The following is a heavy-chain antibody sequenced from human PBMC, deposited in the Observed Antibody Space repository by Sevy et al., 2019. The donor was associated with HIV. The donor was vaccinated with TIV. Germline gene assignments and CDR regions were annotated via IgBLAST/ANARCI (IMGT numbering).Heavy chain of an antibody. V-gene: IGHV3-20*04. Sequence: GGSLRLSCAASGFTFDDYGMSWVRQAPGKGLEWVSGINWNGGSTGYADSVKGRFTISRDNAKNSLYLQMNSLRAEDTVLYYCARDPMLWLGIGNPRGDAFDIWGQGTMVTVSS. D-gene: IGHD3-10*01. J-gene: IGHJ3*02. CDR1: GFTFDDYG. CDR3: ARDPMLWLGIGNPRGDAFDI. CDR2: INWNGGST.